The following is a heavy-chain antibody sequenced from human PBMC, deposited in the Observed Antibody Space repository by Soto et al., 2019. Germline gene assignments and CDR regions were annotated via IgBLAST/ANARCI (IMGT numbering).Heavy chain of an antibody. Sequence: QVQLVQSGAEVKKPGSSVKVSCKASGGTFSSYPITWVRQAPGQGLEWMGGTFPIFDRGNYAQKFQGRLTITTDKSTNTAYMELSSLRSEYTAVYYCARRNTRGYLRYFDSWGQGTLVTVSS. CDR1: GGTFSSYP. CDR2: TFPIFDRG. CDR3: ARRNTRGYLRYFDS. J-gene: IGHJ4*02. D-gene: IGHD3-16*02. V-gene: IGHV1-69*06.